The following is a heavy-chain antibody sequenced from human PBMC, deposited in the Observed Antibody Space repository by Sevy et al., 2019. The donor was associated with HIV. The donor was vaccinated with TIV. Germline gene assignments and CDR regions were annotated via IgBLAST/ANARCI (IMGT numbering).Heavy chain of an antibody. CDR1: GFTFNTHA. V-gene: IGHV3-23*01. CDR2: ISGPADKT. J-gene: IGHJ3*01. CDR3: AKELNPALESMLEVNLRTLKGFDV. Sequence: GGSLRLSCAASGFTFNTHAMNWVRQAPGKGLEWVSTISGPADKTYYADSVKGRFTISRDNSQNTLHLQMSSLRADDTAVYYCAKELNPALESMLEVNLRTLKGFDVWGQGTVVTVSS. D-gene: IGHD3-22*01.